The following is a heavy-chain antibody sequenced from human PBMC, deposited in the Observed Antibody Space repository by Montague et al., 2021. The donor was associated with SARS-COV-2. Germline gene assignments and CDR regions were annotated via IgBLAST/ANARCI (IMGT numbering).Heavy chain of an antibody. V-gene: IGHV4-34*01. CDR3: ARGSGWYKYWYFDF. CDR1: GGSFSGYY. CDR2: MNPSGST. Sequence: SETLSLTCAVYGGSFSGYYWSWIRQPPGKGLEWMGEMNPSGSTNYNPSLKSRVTISIDTSENQFSLKLSSVTAADTAVYYCARGSGWYKYWYFDFWGRGTLVTVSS. J-gene: IGHJ2*01. D-gene: IGHD6-19*01.